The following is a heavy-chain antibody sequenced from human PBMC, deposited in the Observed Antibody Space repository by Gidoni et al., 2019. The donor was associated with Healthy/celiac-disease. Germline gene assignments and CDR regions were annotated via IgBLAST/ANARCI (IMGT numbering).Heavy chain of an antibody. V-gene: IGHV3-15*01. D-gene: IGHD4-17*01. J-gene: IGHJ4*02. CDR2: IKSKTDGGTT. CDR3: TTDRGDYGDYENDY. Sequence: EVQLVESGGGLVKPGGSLRLSCAASGFTFSNAWMSWVRQAPGKGLEWVGRIKSKTDGGTTDYAAPVKGRFTISRDDSKNTLYLQMNSLKTEDTAVYYCTTDRGDYGDYENDYWGQGTLVTVSS. CDR1: GFTFSNAW.